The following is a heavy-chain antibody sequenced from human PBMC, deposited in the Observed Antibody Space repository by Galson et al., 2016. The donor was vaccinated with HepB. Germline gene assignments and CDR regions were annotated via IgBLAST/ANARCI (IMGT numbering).Heavy chain of an antibody. V-gene: IGHV3-53*01. CDR1: GFIVSSNY. D-gene: IGHD2-2*01. CDR3: AKDQFLGVVPAATDY. J-gene: IGHJ4*02. Sequence: SLRLSCAASGFIVSSNYMTWVRQAPGKGLEWVSIIYISGSTYYADSVKGRFTISRDNSKNTLYLQMNSLRADDTAVYYCAKDQFLGVVPAATDYWGQGTLVTVSS. CDR2: IYISGST.